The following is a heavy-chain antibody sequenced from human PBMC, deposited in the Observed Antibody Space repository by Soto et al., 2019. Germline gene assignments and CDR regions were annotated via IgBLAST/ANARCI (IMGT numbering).Heavy chain of an antibody. V-gene: IGHV4-34*01. Sequence: QVQLQQWGAGLLKPSETLSLTCAVYGGSFSGYYWSWIRQPPGKGLEWIGEINHSGSTNYNPSLKSRGTISVDTSKTQFSLKLSSVTAADTAVYYGARGRHLLGWLQRWYFDYWGQGTLVTVSS. CDR1: GGSFSGYY. CDR3: ARGRHLLGWLQRWYFDY. CDR2: INHSGST. J-gene: IGHJ4*02. D-gene: IGHD5-12*01.